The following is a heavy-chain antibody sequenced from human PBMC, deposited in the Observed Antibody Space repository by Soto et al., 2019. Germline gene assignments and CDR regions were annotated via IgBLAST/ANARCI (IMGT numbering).Heavy chain of an antibody. CDR1: GFTFSGSA. CDR3: TREEGGDALDM. CDR2: SRSKPNNYAT. V-gene: IGHV3-73*01. D-gene: IGHD3-16*01. J-gene: IGHJ3*02. Sequence: EVQLVESGGGLVQPGGSLKLSCAASGFTFSGSAMHWVRQASGKGLEWVGRSRSKPNNYATAYAASVRGRFTISRDDSRNTAYLQTNSLKTDDTAVYFCTREEGGDALDMWGQGTMVTVSS.